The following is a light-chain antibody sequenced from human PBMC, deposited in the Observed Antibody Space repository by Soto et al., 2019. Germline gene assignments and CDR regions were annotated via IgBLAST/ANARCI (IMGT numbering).Light chain of an antibody. V-gene: IGKV3-20*01. CDR1: QSVTSSY. Sequence: EIVLTQSPGTLSLSPGERATLSCRASQSVTSSYLAWYQQKPGQAPRLLIYGVSSRATGIPDRFSGSGSGTDFTLTISRLEPEDFAVYFCQQYGPSPPFTFGPGTKVDVK. CDR2: GVS. CDR3: QQYGPSPPFT. J-gene: IGKJ3*01.